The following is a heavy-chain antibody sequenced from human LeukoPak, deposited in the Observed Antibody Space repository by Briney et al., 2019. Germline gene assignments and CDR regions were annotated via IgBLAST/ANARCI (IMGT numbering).Heavy chain of an antibody. V-gene: IGHV3-33*01. Sequence: PGGSQRLSCAASGFTFGSYGMHWVRQAPGKGLEWVAVVWFDGSNKYYADSVKGRFTISRDNSKNTLYLQMNSLRAEDTAVYYCARYRDGYNYDYWGQGTLVTVSS. J-gene: IGHJ4*02. CDR2: VWFDGSNK. CDR3: ARYRDGYNYDY. CDR1: GFTFGSYG. D-gene: IGHD5-24*01.